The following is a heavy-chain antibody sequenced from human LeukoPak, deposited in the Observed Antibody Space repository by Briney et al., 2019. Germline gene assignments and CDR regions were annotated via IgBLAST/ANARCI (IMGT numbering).Heavy chain of an antibody. Sequence: ASVKVSCKASGYTFTSYYMHWVRQAPGQGLEWMGIINPSGGSTSYAQKFQGRVTMTRDTSTSTVYMELSSLRSEDTAVYYCARDLGSPNYGSGSYYNYYGMDVWGQGTTVTVSS. CDR3: ARDLGSPNYGSGSYYNYYGMDV. CDR1: GYTFTSYY. CDR2: INPSGGST. V-gene: IGHV1-46*01. D-gene: IGHD3-10*01. J-gene: IGHJ6*02.